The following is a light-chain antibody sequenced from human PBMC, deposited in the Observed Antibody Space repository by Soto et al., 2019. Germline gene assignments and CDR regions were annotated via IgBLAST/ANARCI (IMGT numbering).Light chain of an antibody. CDR1: QSLLQSNGYNY. Sequence: DIVMTQLPLSLPVTPGEPASISCRSSQSLLQSNGYNYLDWYLQKPGQSPQLLIYLGSNRASGVPDRFSGSGSGTDFTLKISRVEAEDVGVYYCAQGLQTPLTFGGGTKVDIK. V-gene: IGKV2-28*01. CDR3: AQGLQTPLT. CDR2: LGS. J-gene: IGKJ4*01.